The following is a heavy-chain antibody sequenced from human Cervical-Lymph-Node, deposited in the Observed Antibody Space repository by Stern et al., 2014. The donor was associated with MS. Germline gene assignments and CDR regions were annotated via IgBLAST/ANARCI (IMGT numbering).Heavy chain of an antibody. CDR1: GFIFSDSA. Sequence: VQLVQSGGGLVQPGGSLKLSCVASGFIFSDSAVHWVRQAPGKGLEWVGRIRSKGNNYATAYAASLKGRFTISRDDSKNTAYLQMSSLKTEDTAVYYCARLGYRDSFDYWGQGTLVTVSS. V-gene: IGHV3-73*02. CDR3: ARLGYRDSFDY. J-gene: IGHJ4*02. D-gene: IGHD1-1*01. CDR2: IRSKGNNYAT.